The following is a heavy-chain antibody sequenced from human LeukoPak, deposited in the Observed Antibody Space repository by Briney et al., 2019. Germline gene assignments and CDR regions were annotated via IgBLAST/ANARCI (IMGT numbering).Heavy chain of an antibody. CDR2: INPNSGGT. V-gene: IGHV1-2*04. CDR3: ARGDYYGSGSYYFSPYYYYYGMDV. Sequence: ASVKVSCKASGYTFNGYYMHWVRQAPGQGLEWMGWINPNSGGTNYAQKFQGWVTMTRDTSISTAYMELSRLRSDDTAVYYCARGDYYGSGSYYFSPYYYYYGMDVWGKGTTVTVSS. CDR1: GYTFNGYY. J-gene: IGHJ6*04. D-gene: IGHD3-10*01.